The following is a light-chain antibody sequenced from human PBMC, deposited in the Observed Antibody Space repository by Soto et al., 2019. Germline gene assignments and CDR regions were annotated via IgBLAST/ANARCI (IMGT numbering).Light chain of an antibody. Sequence: IQMTQNPSSLSASVGDRVTITCQASQNINNYLNWYQQKPGRAPKLLIYDASNLEAGVPSRFRGSGSGTDFTFTISRLQPEDIATYYCQQYENLPTSGQGTRPEIK. CDR1: QNINNY. V-gene: IGKV1-33*01. J-gene: IGKJ5*01. CDR3: QQYENLPT. CDR2: DAS.